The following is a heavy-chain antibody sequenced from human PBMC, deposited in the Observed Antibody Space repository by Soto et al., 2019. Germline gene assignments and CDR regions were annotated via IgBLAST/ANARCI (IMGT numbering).Heavy chain of an antibody. CDR1: GFTFSSYA. J-gene: IGHJ1*01. V-gene: IGHV3-23*01. D-gene: IGHD2-21*02. CDR3: AKKLTVTAGGWYFQH. CDR2: ISGSGGST. Sequence: EVQLLESGGGLVQPGGSLRLSCEASGFTFSSYAMSWVRQAPGKGLEWVSAISGSGGSTYYADSVKGRFTISRDNSKNPLYLQMNSLRAEDTAVYYCAKKLTVTAGGWYFQHWGQGTLVTVSS.